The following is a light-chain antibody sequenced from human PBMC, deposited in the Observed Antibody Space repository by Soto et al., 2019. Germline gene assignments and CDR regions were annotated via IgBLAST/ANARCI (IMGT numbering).Light chain of an antibody. Sequence: QSALTQPVSVSGSPGQSITISCTGTSGDVGGYYYVSWYQQLPGKAPKLMISEVSNRPSGVSNRFSGSKSGDTASLTISGLQADDEADYYCSSYTASGTIFGTGTKLTVL. V-gene: IGLV2-14*01. CDR1: SGDVGGYYY. J-gene: IGLJ1*01. CDR3: SSYTASGTI. CDR2: EVS.